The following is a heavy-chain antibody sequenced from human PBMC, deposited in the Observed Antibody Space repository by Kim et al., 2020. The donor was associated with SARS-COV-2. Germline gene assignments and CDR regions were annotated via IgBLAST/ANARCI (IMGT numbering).Heavy chain of an antibody. V-gene: IGHV3-21*01. CDR1: GFTFSSYS. CDR2: ISSSSNYI. CDR3: ARDRNSDDTAGYYYYGM. D-gene: IGHD3-22*01. J-gene: IGHJ6*01. Sequence: GGSLRRSCAASGFTFSSYSMNWVRQAPGKGLEWVSSISSSSNYIYYVDSVKGRFTISRDNAQNSLYLQMNSLRAEDTAVSYCARDRNSDDTAGYYYYGM.